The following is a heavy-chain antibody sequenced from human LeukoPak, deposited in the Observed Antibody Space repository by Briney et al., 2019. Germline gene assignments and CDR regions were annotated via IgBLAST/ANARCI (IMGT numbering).Heavy chain of an antibody. D-gene: IGHD3-3*01. J-gene: IGHJ3*02. CDR1: GGSISSGSYY. V-gene: IGHV4-61*02. Sequence: PSETLSLTCTVSGGSISSGSYYWSWIRQPAGKGLEWIGRIYTSGSTNYNPSLKSRVTISVDTSKNQFSLKLSSVTAADTAVYYCARGSGDYDFWSGYPRVTHAFDIWGQGTMVTVSS. CDR2: IYTSGST. CDR3: ARGSGDYDFWSGYPRVTHAFDI.